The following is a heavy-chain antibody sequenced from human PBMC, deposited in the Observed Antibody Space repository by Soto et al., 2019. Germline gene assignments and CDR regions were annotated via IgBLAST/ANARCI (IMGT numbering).Heavy chain of an antibody. CDR1: GFTFSSYA. D-gene: IGHD3-10*01. CDR2: ISGSGGST. CDR3: AKASGWFGEFDY. J-gene: IGHJ4*02. V-gene: IGHV3-23*01. Sequence: EVQLLESGGGLVQPGGSLRLSCAASGFTFSSYAMSWVRQAPGKGLEWVSAISGSGGSTYYADSVKGRFTISRDNSKNTLYLQMNSLRAEDSAVYYCAKASGWFGEFDYWGQGTLVTVSS.